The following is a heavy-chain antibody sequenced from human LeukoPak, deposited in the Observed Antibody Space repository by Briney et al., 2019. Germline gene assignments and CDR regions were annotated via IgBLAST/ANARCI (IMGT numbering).Heavy chain of an antibody. CDR1: GFIVSSSY. CDR2: LHTGGRT. D-gene: IGHD6-19*01. J-gene: IGHJ4*02. V-gene: IGHV3-53*01. Sequence: AGGSLRLSCAASGFIVSSSYMSWVRQAPGKGLEWVSVLHTGGRTFYADSVMGRFTISTDNSKNTLFLQMNSLRAEDTAVYYCARDPSGNLYFDYWGQGALVTVSS. CDR3: ARDPSGNLYFDY.